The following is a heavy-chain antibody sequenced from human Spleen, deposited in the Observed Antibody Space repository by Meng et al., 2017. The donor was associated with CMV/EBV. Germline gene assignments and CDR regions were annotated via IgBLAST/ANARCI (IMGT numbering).Heavy chain of an antibody. CDR3: ARDPSNYDGVRDY. CDR1: GFTVSSNY. J-gene: IGHJ4*02. Sequence: GESLKISCAASGFTVSSNYMSWVRQAPGKGLEWVSVIYSGGSTYYADSVKGRFTFSRDNAKNSLYLQMNSLRAEDTAVYYCARDPSNYDGVRDYWGQGTLVTVSS. CDR2: IYSGGST. V-gene: IGHV3-53*01. D-gene: IGHD4-11*01.